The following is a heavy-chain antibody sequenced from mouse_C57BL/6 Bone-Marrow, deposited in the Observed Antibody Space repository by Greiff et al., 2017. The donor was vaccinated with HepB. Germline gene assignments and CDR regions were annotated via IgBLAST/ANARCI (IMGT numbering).Heavy chain of an antibody. CDR1: GFTFSDYY. D-gene: IGHD1-1*02. CDR3: ARLWPYAMDY. V-gene: IGHV5-16*01. Sequence: EVQLQESEGGLVQPGSSMKLSCTASGFTFSDYYMAWVRQVPEKGLEWVANINYDGSSTYYLDSLKSRFIISRDNAKNILDLQMSSLKSEDTATYYCARLWPYAMDYWGQGTSVTVSS. CDR2: INYDGSST. J-gene: IGHJ4*01.